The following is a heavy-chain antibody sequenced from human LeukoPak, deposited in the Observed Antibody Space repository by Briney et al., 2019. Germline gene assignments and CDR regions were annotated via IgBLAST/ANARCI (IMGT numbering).Heavy chain of an antibody. CDR1: GGSISSYY. CDR3: ARDPSSGHFDY. V-gene: IGHV4-4*07. CDR2: LYTSGST. Sequence: SETLSLTCTVSGGSISSYYWSWIRQPAGKGLEWIGRLYTSGSTNYNPSLKSRVTMSVDTSKNQFSLKLRSVTAADTAVYYCARDPSSGHFDYWGQGTLVTVTS. D-gene: IGHD3-22*01. J-gene: IGHJ4*02.